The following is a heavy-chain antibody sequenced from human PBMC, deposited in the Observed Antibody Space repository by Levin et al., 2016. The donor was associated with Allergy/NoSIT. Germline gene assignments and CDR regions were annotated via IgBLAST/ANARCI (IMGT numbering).Heavy chain of an antibody. D-gene: IGHD3-22*01. J-gene: IGHJ3*02. CDR2: ISGSGGST. CDR3: AKKYYYDGNVKDAFDI. Sequence: VRQAPGKGLEWVSAISGSGGSTFYADSVKGRFTISRDNSKNTLYLQMNSLRAEDTAIYYCAKKYYYDGNVKDAFDIWGQGTMVTVSS. V-gene: IGHV3-23*01.